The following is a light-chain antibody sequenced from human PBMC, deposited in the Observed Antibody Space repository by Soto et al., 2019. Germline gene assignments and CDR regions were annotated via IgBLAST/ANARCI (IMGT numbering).Light chain of an antibody. CDR2: AAS. CDR1: QSISSY. J-gene: IGKJ5*01. Sequence: DIQMTQSPSSLSASVGDRVTITCRASQSISSYLNWYQQKPGKAPKLLIYAASSLQSGVPSRFSGSGSGTDFTLTISSLQPEEFATYYCQKSYSTPVTVGQGTRLEI. V-gene: IGKV1-39*01. CDR3: QKSYSTPVT.